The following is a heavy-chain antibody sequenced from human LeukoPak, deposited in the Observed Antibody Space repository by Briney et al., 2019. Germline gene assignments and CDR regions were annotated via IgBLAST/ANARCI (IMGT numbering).Heavy chain of an antibody. CDR1: GLRFDDHG. V-gene: IGHV3-20*04. CDR3: ARGDSSGWYFDD. J-gene: IGHJ4*02. Sequence: GGSLRLSCAAPGLRFDDHGMAWVRQAPGKGLEWVSGISWNGGSTGYADSVKGRFTISRDNAKNSLYLQMNSPRADDTALYYCARGDSSGWYFDDWGQGTLVTVSS. D-gene: IGHD6-19*01. CDR2: ISWNGGST.